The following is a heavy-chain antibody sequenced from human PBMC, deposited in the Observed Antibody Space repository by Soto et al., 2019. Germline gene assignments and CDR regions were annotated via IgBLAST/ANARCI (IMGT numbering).Heavy chain of an antibody. CDR1: GGSVSSGTYY. Sequence: KAPETLSLTCTVSGGSVSSGTYYWSWIRQPPGKGLEWIGYIYYSRSTNYNPSLKSRVTISVDTSKNQFSLKLSSVTAADTAVYYCARGGLRYIDWLNYWGQGTLVTVSS. D-gene: IGHD3-9*01. CDR3: ARGGLRYIDWLNY. V-gene: IGHV4-61*01. CDR2: IYYSRST. J-gene: IGHJ4*02.